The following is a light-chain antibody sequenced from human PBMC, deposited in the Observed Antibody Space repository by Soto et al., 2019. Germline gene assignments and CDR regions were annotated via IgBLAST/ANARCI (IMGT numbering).Light chain of an antibody. CDR3: QQYHTWPT. CDR1: QSVSSN. CDR2: DAS. Sequence: EIVMTQSPATLSVSPGERATLSCRASQSVSSNLAWYHQRPGQAPRLLIYDASTRATGVPARFSGTGAGTEFTLTISGFHSEDVAVYYCQQYHTWPTFGQGTKVEIK. V-gene: IGKV3-15*01. J-gene: IGKJ1*01.